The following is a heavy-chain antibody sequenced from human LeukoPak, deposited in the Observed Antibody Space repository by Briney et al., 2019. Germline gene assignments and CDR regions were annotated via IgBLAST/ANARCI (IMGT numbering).Heavy chain of an antibody. Sequence: SVKVSCKASGGTFSSYAISWVRQAPGQGLEWMGGIIPIFGTANYAQKLQGRVTMTTDTSTTTAYMELRSLRSDDTAVYYCARVWDNPYYDILTGYYDNAYFDYWGQGTLVTVSS. CDR2: IIPIFGTA. J-gene: IGHJ4*02. V-gene: IGHV1-69*05. CDR1: GGTFSSYA. CDR3: ARVWDNPYYDILTGYYDNAYFDY. D-gene: IGHD3-9*01.